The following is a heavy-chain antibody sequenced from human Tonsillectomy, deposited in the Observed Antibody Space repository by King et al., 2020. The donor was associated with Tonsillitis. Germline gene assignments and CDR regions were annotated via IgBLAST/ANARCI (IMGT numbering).Heavy chain of an antibody. J-gene: IGHJ4*02. D-gene: IGHD3-9*01. CDR2: IYPGDSDT. V-gene: IGHV5-51*01. Sequence: VQLVESGAEVKKPGESLKMSCQGSGYSFTTYWIAWVRQMPGKGLEWMGIIYPGDSDTRYSPSFQGQVTISADKSISTAYLQWSSLKASDTAMYYCARQSYDILTGPTHFDYWGQGTQVTVSS. CDR3: ARQSYDILTGPTHFDY. CDR1: GYSFTTYW.